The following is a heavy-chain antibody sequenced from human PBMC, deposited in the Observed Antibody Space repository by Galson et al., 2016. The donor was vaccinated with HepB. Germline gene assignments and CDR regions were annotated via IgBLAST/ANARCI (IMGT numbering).Heavy chain of an antibody. D-gene: IGHD3-10*01. CDR1: GFTFDDYA. J-gene: IGHJ4*02. CDR3: VKKGSADYYFDF. Sequence: SLRLSCAASGFTFDDYAMHWVRQAPGKGLEWVSGISWDRTTIVYADSVKGRFTISRDNAKNSLYLQMNTLRAEDTALYYCVKKGSADYYFDFWGQGTLVTVSS. CDR2: ISWDRTTI. V-gene: IGHV3-9*01.